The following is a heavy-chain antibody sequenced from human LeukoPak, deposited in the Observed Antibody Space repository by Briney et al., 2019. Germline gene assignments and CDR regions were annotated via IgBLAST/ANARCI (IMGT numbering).Heavy chain of an antibody. D-gene: IGHD3-10*01. CDR1: GFTFSSYA. CDR3: ARSLLLWFGERSVFDY. V-gene: IGHV3-7*01. J-gene: IGHJ4*02. CDR2: IKQDGSEK. Sequence: PGRSLRLSCAASGFTFSSYAMHWVRQAPGKGLEWVANIKQDGSEKYYVDSVKGRFTISRDNAKNSLYLQMNSLRAEDTAVYYCARSLLLWFGERSVFDYWGQGTLVTVSS.